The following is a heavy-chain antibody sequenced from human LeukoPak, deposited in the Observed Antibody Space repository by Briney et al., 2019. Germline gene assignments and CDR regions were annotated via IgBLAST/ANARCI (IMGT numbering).Heavy chain of an antibody. V-gene: IGHV4-39*01. Sequence: PSQTLSLTCTVSGGSISSGGYYWGCIRQPPGKGLEWIGSIYYSGSTYYNPSLKSRVTISVDTSKNQFSLRLSSVTAADTAVYYCARLPRTTVTSSFYFDYWGQGTLVTVSS. D-gene: IGHD4-17*01. CDR2: IYYSGST. CDR3: ARLPRTTVTSSFYFDY. CDR1: GGSISSGGYY. J-gene: IGHJ4*02.